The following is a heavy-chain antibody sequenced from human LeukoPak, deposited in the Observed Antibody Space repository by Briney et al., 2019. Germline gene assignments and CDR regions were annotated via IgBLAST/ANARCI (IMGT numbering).Heavy chain of an antibody. J-gene: IGHJ4*02. CDR1: GFTFSSYG. CDR2: ISGSGGST. D-gene: IGHD2-15*01. CDR3: ARKLEVTPYLDY. V-gene: IGHV3-23*01. Sequence: PGGSLRLSCAASGFTFSSYGMSWVRQAPGKGLEWVSAISGSGGSTYYADSVKGRFTISRDNSKNTLYLQMNSPRAEDTALYYCARKLEVTPYLDYWGQGTLVTVSS.